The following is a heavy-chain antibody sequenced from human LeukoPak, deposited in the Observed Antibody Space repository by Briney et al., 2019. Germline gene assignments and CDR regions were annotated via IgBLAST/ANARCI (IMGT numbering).Heavy chain of an antibody. Sequence: APSVKVSCKTSGYPFTTWEINWVRQAAGQGLEWMGWVHPNSGNTAYAQKFQGRVTMTRDTSISTAYMELSGLRFDDTAVYFCARGPRNDPWGQGTLVTVSS. CDR1: GYPFTTWE. CDR3: ARGPRNDP. CDR2: VHPNSGNT. V-gene: IGHV1-8*01. J-gene: IGHJ5*02. D-gene: IGHD1-14*01.